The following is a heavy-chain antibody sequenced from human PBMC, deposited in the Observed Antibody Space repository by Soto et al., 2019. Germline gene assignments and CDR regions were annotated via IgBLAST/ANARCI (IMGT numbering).Heavy chain of an antibody. J-gene: IGHJ5*02. CDR3: ARRKLEMMYVGWFDP. V-gene: IGHV4-4*02. D-gene: IGHD2-8*01. CDR1: GDSISSRNW. Sequence: QVQLQESGPGLVKPSETLSLTCAVSGDSISSRNWWSWVRQTPGKGLEYIGEIHHSGSTNYNPSLKSRVTMSVDKSKNQFSLYLNSVTAADTAIYYCARRKLEMMYVGWFDPWGQGTLVTVSS. CDR2: IHHSGST.